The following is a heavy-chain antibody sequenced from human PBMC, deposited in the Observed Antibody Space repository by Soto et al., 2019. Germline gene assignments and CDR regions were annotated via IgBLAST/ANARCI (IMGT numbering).Heavy chain of an antibody. D-gene: IGHD3-3*01. CDR2: ISPSNGNT. J-gene: IGHJ1*01. CDR1: GYAFRDYG. CDR3: ASEQFTFFGVVNAD. Sequence: HVQLVHSGHGVKKPGDSVKVSCKASGYAFRDYGISWVRQAPGQGLEYMGWISPSNGNTNYAPSFQDRVTMTTDTSTTTVFMDLGNLRSDDTAVYFCASEQFTFFGVVNADWGQGTLVTVSS. V-gene: IGHV1-18*01.